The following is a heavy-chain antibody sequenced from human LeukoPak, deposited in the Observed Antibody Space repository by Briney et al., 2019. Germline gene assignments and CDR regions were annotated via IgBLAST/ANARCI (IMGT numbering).Heavy chain of an antibody. CDR3: ARGALYYYGSGLPRQYYYMDV. CDR2: ICTSGST. J-gene: IGHJ6*03. V-gene: IGHV4-61*02. D-gene: IGHD3-10*01. Sequence: SQTLSLTCTVSGDSISSGSYYWSWIRQPAGKNLEWIGRICTSGSTNHNPSLKSRVTISVDTSKNQFSLKLSSVTAADTAVYYCARGALYYYGSGLPRQYYYMDVWGKGTTVTISS. CDR1: GDSISSGSYY.